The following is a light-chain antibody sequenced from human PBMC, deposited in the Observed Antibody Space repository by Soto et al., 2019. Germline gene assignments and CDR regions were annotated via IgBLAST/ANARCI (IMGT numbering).Light chain of an antibody. CDR1: QSVSSSF. CDR2: GAS. Sequence: EIVLTQSPGTLSLSPGERATLSCRASQSVSSSFLAWYQQKPGQAPRLLIYGASSRATGIPDRFSGSGYGTDFTLTISRLEPEDGAVYYCQQYGSSPLTFGGGTKVEIK. CDR3: QQYGSSPLT. V-gene: IGKV3-20*01. J-gene: IGKJ4*01.